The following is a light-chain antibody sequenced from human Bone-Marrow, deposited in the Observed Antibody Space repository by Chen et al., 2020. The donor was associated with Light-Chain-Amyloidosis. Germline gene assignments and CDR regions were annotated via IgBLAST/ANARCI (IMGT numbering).Light chain of an antibody. Sequence: QSDLTPPSSLSGSPRPPIPISSPGTSSDVGGDNHVSWYQQHPDKAPKLMIYEVTNRPSWVPDRFSGSKSDNTASLTISGLQTEDEADYFCSSYTITNTLVFGSGTRVTVL. V-gene: IGLV2-14*01. J-gene: IGLJ1*01. CDR1: SSDVGGDNH. CDR2: EVT. CDR3: SSYTITNTLV.